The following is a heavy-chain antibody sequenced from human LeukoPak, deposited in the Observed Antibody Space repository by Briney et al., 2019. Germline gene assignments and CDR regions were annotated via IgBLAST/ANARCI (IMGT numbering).Heavy chain of an antibody. CDR3: ARDLYDSSLPDY. Sequence: TGGSLRLSCAASGFALSSNYVGWVRQAPGGGLQWVSLLYSGGDTYYADSVKGRFTISRDTSKNTLYLQMNSLRAEDTAVYYCARDLYDSSLPDYWGQGTLVTVSS. J-gene: IGHJ4*02. CDR1: GFALSSNY. V-gene: IGHV3-53*05. D-gene: IGHD3-22*01. CDR2: LYSGGDT.